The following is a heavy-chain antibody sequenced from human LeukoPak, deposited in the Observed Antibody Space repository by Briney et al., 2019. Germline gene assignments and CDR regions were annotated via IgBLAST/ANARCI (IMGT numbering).Heavy chain of an antibody. CDR1: GGSISSSSYY. Sequence: SSETLSLTCTVSGGSISSSSYYWGWIRQPPGKGLEWIGSIYYSGSTYYNPSLKSRVTISVDTSKNQFSLKLSSVTAADTAVYYCARVSVITMIVVVITIFDYWGQGTLVTVSS. J-gene: IGHJ4*02. D-gene: IGHD3-22*01. CDR2: IYYSGST. V-gene: IGHV4-39*07. CDR3: ARVSVITMIVVVITIFDY.